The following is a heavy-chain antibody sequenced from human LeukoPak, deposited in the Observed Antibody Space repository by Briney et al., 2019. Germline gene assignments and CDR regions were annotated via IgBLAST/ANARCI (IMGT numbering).Heavy chain of an antibody. V-gene: IGHV3-21*01. D-gene: IGHD1-26*01. CDR1: GFSFSSYN. CDR2: ITTSSTYT. CDR3: ARDPCSGSYGDSYYYYMDV. J-gene: IGHJ6*03. Sequence: GGSLRLSCAASGFSFSSYNMNWVRQAPGKVLEWVSSITTSSTYTFYADSVKGRFTISRDNAKNSLYLQMNSLRVEDTAVYYCARDPCSGSYGDSYYYYMDVWGKGTTVTISS.